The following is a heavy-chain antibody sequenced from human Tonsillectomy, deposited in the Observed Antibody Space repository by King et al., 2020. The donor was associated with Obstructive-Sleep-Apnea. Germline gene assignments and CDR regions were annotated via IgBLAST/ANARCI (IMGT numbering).Heavy chain of an antibody. CDR1: GYTFSSHD. Sequence: VQLVESGAEVKKPGASVKVSCKASGYTFSSHDINWVRQATGQGLEGMGWMNPNSGNTGYAQKFQGRVTMTRNTSISTAYMELSSLRSEDTAVYYCAGGYYGSGSYYSSDYWGQGTLVTVSS. CDR3: AGGYYGSGSYYSSDY. J-gene: IGHJ4*02. V-gene: IGHV1-8*01. D-gene: IGHD3-10*01. CDR2: MNPNSGNT.